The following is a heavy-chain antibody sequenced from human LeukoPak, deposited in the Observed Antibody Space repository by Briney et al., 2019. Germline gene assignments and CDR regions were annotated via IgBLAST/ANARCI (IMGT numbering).Heavy chain of an antibody. V-gene: IGHV3-30*02. D-gene: IGHD4-23*01. J-gene: IGHJ4*02. CDR3: AKDLGGPFDY. Sequence: GGSLRLSCAASGFTFSSYAMSWVRQAPGKGLEWVAVIWYGGSNKYYADSVKGRFTISRDNSKNTLYLQMNSLRAEDTAVYYCAKDLGGPFDYWGQGTLVTVSS. CDR2: IWYGGSNK. CDR1: GFTFSSYA.